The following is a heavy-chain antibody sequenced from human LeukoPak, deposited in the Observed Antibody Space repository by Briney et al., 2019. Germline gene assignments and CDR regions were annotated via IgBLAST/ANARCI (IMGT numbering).Heavy chain of an antibody. J-gene: IGHJ3*02. Sequence: PSETLSLTCTVSGGSISSYYWSWIRQPPGKGLEWIGYIYYSGSTNYNPSLKSRVTISVDTSKNQFSLKLSSVTAADTAVYYCASHVGGPGGYAFDIWGQGTMVTVSS. CDR1: GGSISSYY. D-gene: IGHD3-16*01. V-gene: IGHV4-59*08. CDR3: ASHVGGPGGYAFDI. CDR2: IYYSGST.